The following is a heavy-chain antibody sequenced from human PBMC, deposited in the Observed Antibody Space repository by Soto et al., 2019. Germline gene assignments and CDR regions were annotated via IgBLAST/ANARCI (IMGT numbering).Heavy chain of an antibody. CDR2: IVPAFGTP. V-gene: IGHV1-69*01. Sequence: QVQLVQSGAEVKKPGSSVQVSCRASGGTFSNYAISWVRQAPGQGLEWMGGIVPAFGTPNYAQNLQGRIKITADDTTNTVYMDMSSLRSEDTAVYYCARGATIFGVAAYSYYKMEVWGQGTTVTVSS. D-gene: IGHD3-3*01. CDR3: ARGATIFGVAAYSYYKMEV. J-gene: IGHJ6*02. CDR1: GGTFSNYA.